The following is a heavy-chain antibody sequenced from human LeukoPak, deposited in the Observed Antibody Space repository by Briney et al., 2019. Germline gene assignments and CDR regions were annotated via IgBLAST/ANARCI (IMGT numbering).Heavy chain of an antibody. CDR2: IKSKTDGGTT. J-gene: IGHJ4*02. CDR1: GFTFSNAW. D-gene: IGHD2-8*01. V-gene: IGHV3-15*01. CDR3: TPFFGSLGYCTNGVCYTLDY. Sequence: GGSLRLSCAASGFTFSNAWMSWVRQAPGKGLEWVGRIKSKTDGGTTDYAAPVKGRFTISRDDSKNTLYLQMNSLKTEDTAVYYCTPFFGSLGYCTNGVCYTLDYWGQGTLVTVSS.